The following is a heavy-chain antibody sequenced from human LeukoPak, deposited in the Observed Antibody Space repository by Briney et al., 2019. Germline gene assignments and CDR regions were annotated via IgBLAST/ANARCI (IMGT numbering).Heavy chain of an antibody. V-gene: IGHV1-18*01. Sequence: ASVKVSCKASGYTFTSYGISWVRQAPGQGLEWMGWISAYNGNTNYAQKLQGRVTMTTDTSTSTAYMELRSLRSDDTAVYYCARGWASTYYYYYYYMDVWGKGTTVTVSS. CDR3: ARGWASTYYYYYYYMDV. J-gene: IGHJ6*03. CDR1: GYTFTSYG. D-gene: IGHD3-16*01. CDR2: ISAYNGNT.